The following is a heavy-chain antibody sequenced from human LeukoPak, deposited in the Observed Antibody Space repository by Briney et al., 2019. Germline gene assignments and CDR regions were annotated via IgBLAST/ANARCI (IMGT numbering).Heavy chain of an antibody. D-gene: IGHD5-24*01. CDR2: INSDGSST. CDR3: VRGRYYFDY. Sequence: LSGGSLRLSCAASGFTFSSYWMHWIRQAPGKGLVWVSRINSDGSSTSYADSAKGRFTISRDNAKNTLYLQMNNLRAEDTAVYYCVRGRYYFDYWGQGTLVTVSS. J-gene: IGHJ4*02. V-gene: IGHV3-74*01. CDR1: GFTFSSYW.